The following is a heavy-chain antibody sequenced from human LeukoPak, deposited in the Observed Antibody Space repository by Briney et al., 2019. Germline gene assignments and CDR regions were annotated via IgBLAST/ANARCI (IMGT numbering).Heavy chain of an antibody. Sequence: ASVKVSCKASGGTFSSYAISWVRQAPGQGLEWMGGIIPIFGTANYAQKFQGRVTITTDESTSTAYMELSSLRSEDTAVYYCARATRIAAAEFFFDYWGQGTLVTVSS. D-gene: IGHD6-13*01. J-gene: IGHJ4*02. CDR2: IIPIFGTA. V-gene: IGHV1-69*05. CDR1: GGTFSSYA. CDR3: ARATRIAAAEFFFDY.